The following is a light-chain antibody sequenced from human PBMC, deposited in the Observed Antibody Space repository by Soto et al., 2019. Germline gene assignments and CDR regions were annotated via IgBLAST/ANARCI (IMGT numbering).Light chain of an antibody. CDR3: QQYSAWPLT. CDR2: DAS. Sequence: EVVMTQSLATLSVSPGERVTLSCRASQSVGSSLAWYQQKPGQAPRLVIYDASTRATAIPARFSGSGSGTEFTLTIGTLQSEDFVVYYCQQYSAWPLTFGGGTKVEIK. J-gene: IGKJ4*01. V-gene: IGKV3D-15*01. CDR1: QSVGSS.